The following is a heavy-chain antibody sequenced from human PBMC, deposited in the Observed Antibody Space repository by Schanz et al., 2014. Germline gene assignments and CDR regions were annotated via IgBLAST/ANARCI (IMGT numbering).Heavy chain of an antibody. V-gene: IGHV3-7*01. Sequence: EVQLVESGGGLVQPGGSVRLSCAASGFTFSGYWMSWVRQAPGKGPEWLANVKQDGIEKYYLESVRGRFTISRDNAKNSLYLQLNGLTAEDTAVYYCARGTCSSSPCYIIYCDYGGEGALVTVSS. CDR3: ARGTCSSSPCYIIYCDY. CDR2: VKQDGIEK. J-gene: IGHJ4*02. D-gene: IGHD2-2*02. CDR1: GFTFSGYW.